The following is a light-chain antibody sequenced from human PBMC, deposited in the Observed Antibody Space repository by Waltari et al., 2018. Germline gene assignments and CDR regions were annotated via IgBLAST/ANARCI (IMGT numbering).Light chain of an antibody. V-gene: IGLV2-23*02. CDR1: TSDIGTYNI. Sequence: QSALTQPASVSGSPGQSITISCTGTTSDIGTYNIISWYQQYPGRVPKLIIYEATRRPPWVSDRFSGSKSGNTASLTISGLQAEDEANYYCCSYTGTTTFLLFGGGTKLTVL. J-gene: IGLJ2*01. CDR3: CSYTGTTTFLL. CDR2: EAT.